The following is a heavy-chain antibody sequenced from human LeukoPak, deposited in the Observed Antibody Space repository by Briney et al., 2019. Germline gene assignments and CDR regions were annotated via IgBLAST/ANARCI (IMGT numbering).Heavy chain of an antibody. J-gene: IGHJ4*02. CDR2: INPNSGGT. CDR3: ARDLSGSGSYYGY. V-gene: IGHV1-2*06. D-gene: IGHD3-10*01. CDR1: GYTFTGYY. Sequence: GASVKVSCKASGYTFTGYYMHWVRQAPGQGLEWMGRINPNSGGTNYAQKFQGRVTMTRDTSISTAYMELSRLSSDDTAVYYCARDLSGSGSYYGYWGQGTLVTVSS.